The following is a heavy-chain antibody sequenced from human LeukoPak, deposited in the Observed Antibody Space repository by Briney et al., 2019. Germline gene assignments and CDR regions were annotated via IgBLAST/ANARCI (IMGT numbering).Heavy chain of an antibody. J-gene: IGHJ4*02. CDR3: ARESMAAAGPLTFDY. CDR2: INPSGGST. V-gene: IGHV1-46*01. D-gene: IGHD6-13*01. Sequence: EASVKVSCKASGYTFTSYYMHWVRQAPGQGLEWMGIINPSGGSTSYAQKFQGRVTMTRDTSTSTVYMELSSLRSEDTAVYYCARESMAAAGPLTFDYWGQGTLVTVSS. CDR1: GYTFTSYY.